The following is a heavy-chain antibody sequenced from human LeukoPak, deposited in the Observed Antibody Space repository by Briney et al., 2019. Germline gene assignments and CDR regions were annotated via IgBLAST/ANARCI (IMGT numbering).Heavy chain of an antibody. V-gene: IGHV3-15*01. Sequence: GGPLRLSCAASGFTFSDAWMSWVRHAPGMGLEWVGRIKSKTDGGTTDYSAPVKGRFTISRDDSKNTLYMQINSLKTEDTAVYYCTADMPASSRAADYWGQGTLVTVSS. CDR2: IKSKTDGGTT. CDR3: TADMPASSRAADY. CDR1: GFTFSDAW. J-gene: IGHJ4*02. D-gene: IGHD2-15*01.